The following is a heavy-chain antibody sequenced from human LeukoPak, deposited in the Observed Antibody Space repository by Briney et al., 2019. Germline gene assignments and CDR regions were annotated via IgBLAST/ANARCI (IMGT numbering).Heavy chain of an antibody. D-gene: IGHD4-17*01. CDR2: IYYSGST. CDR1: GGSISTGDYY. CDR3: ARVGGKSYGDPTEGDY. J-gene: IGHJ4*02. V-gene: IGHV4-30-4*01. Sequence: SETLSLTCTVSGGSISTGDYYWSWIRQPPGKGLEWIGYIYYSGSTYYNPSLKSRVTISVDTSKNQFSLKLSSVTAADTAVYYCARVGGKSYGDPTEGDYWGQGTLVTVSS.